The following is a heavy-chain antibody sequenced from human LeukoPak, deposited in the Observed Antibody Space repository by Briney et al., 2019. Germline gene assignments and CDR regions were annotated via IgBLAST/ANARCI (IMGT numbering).Heavy chain of an antibody. V-gene: IGHV3-23*01. Sequence: GGSLRLSCAASGFTFSSYAMSWVRQAPGKGLEWVSAISGSGGSTYYADSVKGRFTISRDNSKNTLYLQMNSLRAEDTAVYYCAKVKGPSYYDSSGYLAGQDYWGQGTLVTVSS. D-gene: IGHD3-22*01. J-gene: IGHJ4*02. CDR3: AKVKGPSYYDSSGYLAGQDY. CDR1: GFTFSSYA. CDR2: ISGSGGST.